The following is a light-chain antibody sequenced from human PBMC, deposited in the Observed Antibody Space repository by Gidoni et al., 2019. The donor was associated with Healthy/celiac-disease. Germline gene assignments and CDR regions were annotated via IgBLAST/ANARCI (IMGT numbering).Light chain of an antibody. J-gene: IGKJ2*01. Sequence: DSVMTESPDPVAVSLGERDTINCKSSQSVLYSSNNKNYLAWYQQKPGQPPKLLIYWASTRESGVPDRFSGSGSGTDFTLTISSLQAEDVAVYYCQQYYSTPYTFGQXTKLEIK. CDR3: QQYYSTPYT. CDR1: QSVLYSSNNKNY. V-gene: IGKV4-1*01. CDR2: WAS.